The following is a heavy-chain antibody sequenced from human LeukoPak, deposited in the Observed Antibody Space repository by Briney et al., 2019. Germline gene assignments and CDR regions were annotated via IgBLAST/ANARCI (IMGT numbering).Heavy chain of an antibody. CDR3: ARGTSGAYYQFDY. CDR1: GFTFSSYA. Sequence: PGGSLRPSCAASGFTFSSYAMGWVRQFPGKGLEWVSSISGRNNGEYTYYADSVEGRFTISRDSSKNTVYLHMNSLRGEDTAVYYCARGTSGAYYQFDYWGQGALVTVSS. V-gene: IGHV3-23*01. J-gene: IGHJ4*02. CDR2: ISGRNNGEYT. D-gene: IGHD1-26*01.